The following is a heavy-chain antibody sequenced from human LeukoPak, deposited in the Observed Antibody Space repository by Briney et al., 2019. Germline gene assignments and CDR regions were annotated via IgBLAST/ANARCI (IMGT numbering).Heavy chain of an antibody. V-gene: IGHV3-48*01. CDR1: GFTFSSHS. CDR3: ASHKAGFYDFWSGPGSYYGMDV. CDR2: ISSSSSTI. J-gene: IGHJ6*02. D-gene: IGHD3-3*01. Sequence: PGGSLRLSCAASGFTFSSHSMNWVRQAPGKGLEWVSYISSSSSTIYYADSVKGRFTISRDNAKNSLYLQMNSLRAEDTAVYYCASHKAGFYDFWSGPGSYYGMDVWGQGTTVTVSS.